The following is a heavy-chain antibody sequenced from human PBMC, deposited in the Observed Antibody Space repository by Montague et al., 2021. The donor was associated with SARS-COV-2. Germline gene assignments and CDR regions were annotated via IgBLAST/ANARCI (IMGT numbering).Heavy chain of an antibody. Sequence: SETLSLTCAVAVPCGTRINWWSWVRQTPGRGLEWIAETHHTGITNFNPSLRSRVSISLDTSKNQFSLTLNSVTAADTAIYYCASHPVFQQLYSWGQGTLVSVSS. CDR3: ASHPVFQQLYS. CDR1: VPCGTRINW. J-gene: IGHJ4*02. V-gene: IGHV4-4*02. D-gene: IGHD6-13*01. CDR2: THHTGIT.